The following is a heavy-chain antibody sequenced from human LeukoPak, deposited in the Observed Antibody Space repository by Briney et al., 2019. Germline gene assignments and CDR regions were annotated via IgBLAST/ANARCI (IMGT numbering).Heavy chain of an antibody. Sequence: PSETLSLTCAVYGGSFSGYYWSWIRQPPGKGLEWIGEINHSGSTNYNPSLKSRVTISVDTSKNQFSLKLSSVTAADTAVYYCARGLRGGYWFDPWGQGTLVTVSS. CDR2: INHSGST. D-gene: IGHD3-16*01. CDR3: ARGLRGGYWFDP. J-gene: IGHJ5*02. V-gene: IGHV4-34*01. CDR1: GGSFSGYY.